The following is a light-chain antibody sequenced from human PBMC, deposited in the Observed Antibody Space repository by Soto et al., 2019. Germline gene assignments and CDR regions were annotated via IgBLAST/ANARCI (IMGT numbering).Light chain of an antibody. V-gene: IGKV4-1*01. CDR1: QSVLYSSNNKNY. CDR2: WAS. J-gene: IGKJ2*01. Sequence: DIVMTQSPDSLAVSLGERATINCKSSQSVLYSSNNKNYLAWYQQRPGQPPKLLIYWASTRESGVPDRFSGSGSGTDFPRTITRLESEDVAVYYCQQYESTPPTFGQGTKLEIK. CDR3: QQYESTPPT.